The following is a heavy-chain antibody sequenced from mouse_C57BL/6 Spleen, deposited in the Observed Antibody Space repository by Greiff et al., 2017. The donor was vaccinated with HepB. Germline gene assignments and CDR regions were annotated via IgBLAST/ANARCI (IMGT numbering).Heavy chain of an antibody. V-gene: IGHV1-15*01. J-gene: IGHJ3*01. CDR2: IDPETGGT. D-gene: IGHD3-2*02. CDR1: GYTFTDYE. Sequence: VQLQQSGAELVRPGASVTLSCKASGYTFTDYEMHWVKQTPVHGLEWIGAIDPETGGTAYNQKFKGKAILTADKSSSTAYMELRSLTSEDSAVYYCTVDSSGYWFAYWGQGTLVTVSA. CDR3: TVDSSGYWFAY.